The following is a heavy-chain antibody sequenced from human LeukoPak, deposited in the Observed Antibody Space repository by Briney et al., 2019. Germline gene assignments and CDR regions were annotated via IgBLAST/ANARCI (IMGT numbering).Heavy chain of an antibody. CDR2: INRNGGAI. CDR3: TKEHSSGWPTIDC. J-gene: IGHJ4*02. D-gene: IGHD6-19*01. V-gene: IGHV3-43*01. Sequence: GGSLRLSCSASGFTFAEYSMHWVRQAPGKGLEWVSVINRNGGAIQYADSVKGRFIISRDNSKDSLYLQMNSLRTEDTALYYCTKEHSSGWPTIDCWGRGTLVTVSS. CDR1: GFTFAEYS.